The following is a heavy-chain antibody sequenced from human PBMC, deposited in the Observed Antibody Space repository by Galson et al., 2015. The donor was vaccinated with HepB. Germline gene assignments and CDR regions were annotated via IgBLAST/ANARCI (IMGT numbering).Heavy chain of an antibody. CDR2: IKEDGSEK. CDR3: ARGWKDTSNLFARRIYFDY. Sequence: SLRLSCAASGSTFSNYWMTWVRQTPGKGLEWVANIKEDGSEKYYVDSVKGRFTISRDNAKNSLYLQMNSLRVDDTAVYYCARGWKDTSNLFARRIYFDYWGQGTLVTVSS. V-gene: IGHV3-7*03. J-gene: IGHJ4*02. D-gene: IGHD2-2*01. CDR1: GSTFSNYW.